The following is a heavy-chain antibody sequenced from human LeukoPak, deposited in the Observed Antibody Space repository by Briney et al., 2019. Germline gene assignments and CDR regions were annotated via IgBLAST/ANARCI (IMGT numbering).Heavy chain of an antibody. V-gene: IGHV3-30*03. CDR2: ISYDGSNK. CDR3: ARGMKVRGVIKSLLFDY. J-gene: IGHJ4*02. D-gene: IGHD3-10*01. CDR1: GFTFSSYG. Sequence: GRSLRLSCAASGFTFSSYGMHWVRQAPGKGLEWVAVISYDGSNKYYADSVKGRFTISRDNAKNSLYLQMNSLRAEDTAVYYCARGMKVRGVIKSLLFDYWGQGTLVTVSS.